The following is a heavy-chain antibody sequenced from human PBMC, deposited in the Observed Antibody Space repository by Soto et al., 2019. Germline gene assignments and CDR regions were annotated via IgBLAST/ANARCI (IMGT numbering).Heavy chain of an antibody. D-gene: IGHD3-10*01. Sequence: PGGSLGLSCAASGFSFSSYAMSWVRQAPGKVLEWISYIGGSGGTKYSADSVKGRFIISRDNAQNSLYLQMNSLRVEDTAVYYCARDRGGDVGQFLFPDGFDLWGQGTMVTVSS. CDR1: GFSFSSYA. J-gene: IGHJ3*01. CDR2: IGGSGGTK. V-gene: IGHV3-48*03. CDR3: ARDRGGDVGQFLFPDGFDL.